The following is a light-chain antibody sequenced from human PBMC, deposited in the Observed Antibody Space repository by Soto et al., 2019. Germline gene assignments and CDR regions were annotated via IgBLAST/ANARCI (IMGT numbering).Light chain of an antibody. J-gene: IGLJ2*01. V-gene: IGLV2-23*02. CDR2: EVS. CDR1: SSDVGSYNL. CDR3: CSYAGSSTFHVV. Sequence: QSVLTQPASVSGSPGQSITNSCTGTSSDVGSYNLVSWYQQHPGKAPKLMIYEVSKRPSGVSNRFSGSKSGNTASLTISGLQAEDEADYYCCSYAGSSTFHVVFGGGTKLTVL.